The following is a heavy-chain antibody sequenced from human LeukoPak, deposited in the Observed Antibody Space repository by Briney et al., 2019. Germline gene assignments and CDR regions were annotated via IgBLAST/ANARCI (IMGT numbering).Heavy chain of an antibody. CDR3: ARRGGMVRGVIRPWWFDP. CDR1: GYTFTSYG. V-gene: IGHV1-18*01. D-gene: IGHD3-10*01. J-gene: IGHJ5*02. CDR2: ISAYNGNT. Sequence: ASVKVSRKASGYTFTSYGISWVRQAPGQGLEWMGWISAYNGNTNYAQKLQGRVTMTTDTSTSTAYMELSSLRSEDTAVYYCARRGGMVRGVIRPWWFDPWGQGTLVTVSS.